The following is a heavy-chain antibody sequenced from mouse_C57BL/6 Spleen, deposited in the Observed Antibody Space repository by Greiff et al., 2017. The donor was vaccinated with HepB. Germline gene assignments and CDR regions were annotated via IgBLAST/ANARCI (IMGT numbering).Heavy chain of an antibody. D-gene: IGHD2-1*01. CDR3: ARYQDLLEDMDY. J-gene: IGHJ4*01. CDR2: IDPSDSYT. Sequence: QVQLQQPGAELVKPGASVKLSCKASGYTFTSYWMQWVKQRPGQGLEWIGEIDPSDSYTNYNQKFKGKATLTVDTSSSTAYMQLSSLTSEDSAVYYCARYQDLLEDMDYWGQGTSVTVSS. V-gene: IGHV1-50*01. CDR1: GYTFTSYW.